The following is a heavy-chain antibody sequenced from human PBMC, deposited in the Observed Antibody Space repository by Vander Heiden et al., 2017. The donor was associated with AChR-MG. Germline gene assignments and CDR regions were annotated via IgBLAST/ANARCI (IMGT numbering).Heavy chain of an antibody. Sequence: QVQLVQSGAEVKKPGASVKVSCKASGYTFTGYYMHWVRHAPGQGLEWMGWINPNSGGTNYAQKFQGRVTMTRDTSISTAYMELSRLRSDDTAVYYCARDDQLLWFGEPLCYMDVWGKGTTVTVSS. V-gene: IGHV1-2*02. CDR3: ARDDQLLWFGEPLCYMDV. CDR2: INPNSGGT. CDR1: GYTFTGYY. D-gene: IGHD3-10*01. J-gene: IGHJ6*03.